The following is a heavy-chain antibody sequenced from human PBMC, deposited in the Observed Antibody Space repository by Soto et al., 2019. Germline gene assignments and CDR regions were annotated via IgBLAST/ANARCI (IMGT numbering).Heavy chain of an antibody. CDR2: ISENGDST. Sequence: GGSLRLSCAASGFTFSSYAMSWVRQAPGKGLEWVSDISENGDSTYYADSVKGRYTISRDNSKNTLYLQMNSLRAEDTAVYYCAKVSNVLRYFDWEVRAEYFQHWGQGTLVTVSS. D-gene: IGHD3-9*01. J-gene: IGHJ1*01. V-gene: IGHV3-23*01. CDR3: AKVSNVLRYFDWEVRAEYFQH. CDR1: GFTFSSYA.